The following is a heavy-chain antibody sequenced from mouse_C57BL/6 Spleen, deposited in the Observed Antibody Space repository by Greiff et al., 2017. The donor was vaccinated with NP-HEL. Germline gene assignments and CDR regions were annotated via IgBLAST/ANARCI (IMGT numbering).Heavy chain of an antibody. CDR2: INPGSGGT. V-gene: IGHV1-54*01. J-gene: IGHJ2*01. CDR3: AREKLGPDY. D-gene: IGHD4-1*01. Sequence: QVQLQQSGAELVRPGTSVKVSCKASGYAFTNYLIEWVKQRPGQGLEWIGVINPGSGGTNYNEKFKGKATLTADKSSSTAYMQLSSLTSEDSAVYFCAREKLGPDYWGQGTTLTVSS. CDR1: GYAFTNYL.